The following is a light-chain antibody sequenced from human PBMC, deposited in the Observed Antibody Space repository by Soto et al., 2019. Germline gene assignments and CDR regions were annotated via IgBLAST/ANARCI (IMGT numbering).Light chain of an antibody. V-gene: IGLV2-11*01. CDR2: DVG. CDR1: SSDVGAYIY. J-gene: IGLJ3*02. CDR3: CSYAGNKTVV. Sequence: QSALTQPRSVSGSPGQSVTISCTGTSSDVGAYIYVSWYQQYPAKAPEVMIYDVGRRPSGVPDRFSGSKSGNTASLTISGLQAEDEAVYFCCSYAGNKTVVFGGGTQLTVL.